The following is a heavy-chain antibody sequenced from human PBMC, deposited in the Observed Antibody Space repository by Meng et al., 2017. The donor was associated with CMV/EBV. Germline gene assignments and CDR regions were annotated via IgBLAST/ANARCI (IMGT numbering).Heavy chain of an antibody. J-gene: IGHJ4*02. CDR2: IYWNDDK. D-gene: IGHD3-10*01. CDR1: GFSLSTRGVG. Sequence: SGPTLVKPTQTLTLTCTFSGFSLSTRGVGVGWIRQPPGKVLAWLALIYWNDDKRYSPSLKSSLTITEDTTNNQVVLTMTNMDPVDTATYYCARRAGGFGELYFDYWGQGTLVTVSS. CDR3: ARRAGGFGELYFDY. V-gene: IGHV2-5*01.